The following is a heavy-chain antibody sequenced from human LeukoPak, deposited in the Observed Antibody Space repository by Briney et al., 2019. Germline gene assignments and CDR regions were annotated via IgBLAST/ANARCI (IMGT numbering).Heavy chain of an antibody. Sequence: GGSLRLSCAASGFTFSSYGMHWVRQAPGKGLEWVAVIWYDGSNKYYADSVKGRFTISRDNSKNTLYLQMNSLRAEDTAVYYCARDSGVVITNGIDYWGQGTLVTVSS. J-gene: IGHJ4*02. CDR2: IWYDGSNK. V-gene: IGHV3-33*01. D-gene: IGHD3-22*01. CDR3: ARDSGVVITNGIDY. CDR1: GFTFSSYG.